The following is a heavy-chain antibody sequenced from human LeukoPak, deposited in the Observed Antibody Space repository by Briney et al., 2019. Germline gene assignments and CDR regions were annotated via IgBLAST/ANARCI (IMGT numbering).Heavy chain of an antibody. V-gene: IGHV1-2*02. CDR2: INPNSGGT. D-gene: IGHD5-18*01. Sequence: GASVKVSCKASGYTFNDYYMHWVRQAPGQGLEWMGRINPNSGGTNYAQKFQGRVTMTRDTSISTAYMELSRLRSDDTAVYYWSLQVDTAIIFDYWGQGTLVTVSS. CDR3: SLQVDTAIIFDY. CDR1: GYTFNDYY. J-gene: IGHJ4*02.